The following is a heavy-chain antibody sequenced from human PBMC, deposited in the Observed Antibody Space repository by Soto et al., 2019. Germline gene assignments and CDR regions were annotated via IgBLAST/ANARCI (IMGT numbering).Heavy chain of an antibody. J-gene: IGHJ4*02. CDR3: ARRFKLGSTTYYFDY. CDR1: GGSISSYY. D-gene: IGHD7-27*01. CDR2: IYYSGST. Sequence: SETLSLTCTVSGGSISSYYWSWIRQPPGKGLEWIGYIYYSGSTNYNPSLKSRVTISVDTSKNQFSLKLSSVTAADTAVYYCARRFKLGSTTYYFDYWGQGTLVTVSS. V-gene: IGHV4-59*01.